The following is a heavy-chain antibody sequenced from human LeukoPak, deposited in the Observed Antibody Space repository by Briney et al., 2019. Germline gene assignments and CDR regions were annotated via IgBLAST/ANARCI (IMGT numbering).Heavy chain of an antibody. CDR1: GGSISSGDYY. D-gene: IGHD6-13*01. CDR2: IYYSGST. V-gene: IGHV4-30-4*01. Sequence: SETLSLTCTVSGGSISSGDYYWSWIRQPPGKGLEWIGYIYYSGSTYYNPSLKSRVTISVDTSKNQFSLKLSSVTAADTAVYYCARDMQQPHYYYYGMDVWGQRTTVTVSS. CDR3: ARDMQQPHYYYYGMDV. J-gene: IGHJ6*02.